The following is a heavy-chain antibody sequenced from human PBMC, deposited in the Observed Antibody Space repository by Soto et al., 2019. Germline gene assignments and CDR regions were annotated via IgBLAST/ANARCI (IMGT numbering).Heavy chain of an antibody. D-gene: IGHD3-22*01. CDR1: GYTFTSYY. CDR2: IIPIFGTA. CDR3: ARDDSSGGFDY. V-gene: IGHV1-69*13. Sequence: SVKVSCKASGYTFTSYYMHWVRQAPGQGLEWMGGIIPIFGTANYAQKFQGRVTITADESTSTAYMELSSLRSEDTAVYYCARDDSSGGFDYWGRGTLVTVS. J-gene: IGHJ4*02.